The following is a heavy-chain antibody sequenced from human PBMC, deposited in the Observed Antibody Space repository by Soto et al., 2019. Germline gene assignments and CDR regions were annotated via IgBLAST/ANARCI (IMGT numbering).Heavy chain of an antibody. J-gene: IGHJ4*02. V-gene: IGHV1-69*13. CDR2: IIPIFGTA. CDR3: ARGGVAAAVDY. D-gene: IGHD6-13*01. Sequence: SVKVSCTASGGTFSSYAISWVRQAPGQGLEWMGGIIPIFGTANYAQKFQGRVTITADESTSTAYMELSSLRSEDTPVYYCARGGVAAAVDYWGQGTLVTVSS. CDR1: GGTFSSYA.